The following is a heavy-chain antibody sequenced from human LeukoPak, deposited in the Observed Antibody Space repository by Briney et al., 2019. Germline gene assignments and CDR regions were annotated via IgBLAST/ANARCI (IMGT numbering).Heavy chain of an antibody. V-gene: IGHV4-39*06. CDR3: ARVGQGYSYGHQDY. J-gene: IGHJ4*02. CDR2: IYYSGST. Sequence: SETLSLTCTVSGGSISSSSYYWGWIRQPPGKGLEWIGSIYYSGSTYYNPSLKSRVTISVDTSKNQFPLKLSSVTAADTAVYYCARVGQGYSYGHQDYWGQGTLVTVSS. CDR1: GGSISSSSYY. D-gene: IGHD5-18*01.